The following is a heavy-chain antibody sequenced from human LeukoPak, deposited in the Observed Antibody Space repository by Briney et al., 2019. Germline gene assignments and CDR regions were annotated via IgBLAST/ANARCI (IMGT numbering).Heavy chain of an antibody. CDR1: GYTFTGYY. D-gene: IGHD5-18*01. CDR3: ARTVRGYSYGYWDY. Sequence: ASVKVSCKASGYTFTGYYMHWVRQAPGQGLEWMGWISAYNGNTNYAQKLQGRVTMTTDTSTSTAYMELRSLRSDDTAVYYCARTVRGYSYGYWDYWGQGTLVTVSS. CDR2: ISAYNGNT. J-gene: IGHJ4*02. V-gene: IGHV1-18*04.